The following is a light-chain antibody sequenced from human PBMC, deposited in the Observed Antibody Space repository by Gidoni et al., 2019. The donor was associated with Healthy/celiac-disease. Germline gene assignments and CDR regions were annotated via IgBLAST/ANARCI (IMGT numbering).Light chain of an antibody. CDR3: QQRSNWRGT. J-gene: IGKJ1*01. CDR2: DAS. Sequence: EIVLTQSPATLSLSPGERATLSCRASQRVSSYLAWYQQKPGQAPRLLIYDASNRATGIPARFSGSGSGTDFTLTSSSLEPEDFAVYYCQQRSNWRGTFGQGTKVEIK. CDR1: QRVSSY. V-gene: IGKV3-11*01.